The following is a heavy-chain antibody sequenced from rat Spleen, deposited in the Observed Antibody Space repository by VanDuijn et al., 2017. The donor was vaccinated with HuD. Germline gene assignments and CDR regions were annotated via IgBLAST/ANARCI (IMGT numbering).Heavy chain of an antibody. D-gene: IGHD1-1*01. Sequence: EVQLVESGGGLVQPGRSLKLSCAASGFTFSDYNMAWVRQAPKKGLAWVATISSDGSRTFYRDSVKARFTISRDNAKSSLCLQMNSLRSENTATYYGARTLQVYVMDAWGQGASVTVSS. J-gene: IGHJ4*01. CDR2: ISSDGSRT. V-gene: IGHV5-7*01. CDR1: GFTFSDYN. CDR3: ARTLQVYVMDA.